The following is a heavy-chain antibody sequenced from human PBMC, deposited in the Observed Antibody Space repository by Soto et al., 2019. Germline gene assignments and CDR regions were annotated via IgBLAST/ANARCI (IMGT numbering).Heavy chain of an antibody. CDR3: ARGWISSSDYYYYGMDV. CDR1: GYTFTSYD. Sequence: ASVKVSCKASGYTFTSYDINWVRQATGQGLEWMGWMNPNSGNTGYAQKFQGRVTMTRNTSISTAYMELSSLRSEDTAVYYCARGWISSSDYYYYGMDVWGQGTTVTVSS. J-gene: IGHJ6*02. CDR2: MNPNSGNT. V-gene: IGHV1-8*01. D-gene: IGHD6-6*01.